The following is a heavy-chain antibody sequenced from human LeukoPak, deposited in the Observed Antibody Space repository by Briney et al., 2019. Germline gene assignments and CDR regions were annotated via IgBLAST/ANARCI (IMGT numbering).Heavy chain of an antibody. CDR2: IYPGDSDT. J-gene: IGHJ6*02. Sequence: GESLKISCKGSGYSFTSYWIGWVRQMPGKGLEWMGIIYPGDSDTRYSPSFQGQVTISADKSISTAYLQWSSLKASDTAMYYCVRQERDIVATDYYYYGMDVWGQGTTVTVSS. CDR1: GYSFTSYW. V-gene: IGHV5-51*01. D-gene: IGHD5-12*01. CDR3: VRQERDIVATDYYYYGMDV.